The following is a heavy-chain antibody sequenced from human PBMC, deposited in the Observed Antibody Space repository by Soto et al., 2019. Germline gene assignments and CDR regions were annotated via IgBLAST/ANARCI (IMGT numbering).Heavy chain of an antibody. CDR3: AKVRYSSPMGYYYGMDV. D-gene: IGHD6-19*01. V-gene: IGHV1-69*13. CDR1: RVAFSKFI. J-gene: IGHJ6*02. Sequence: ASVKVSCKASRVAFSKFIVTWVRQAPGLGLEWVGGIIPIFGTANYAQKFQGRVTIAADESTSTSYMEVNNLRSEDTAVYYCAKVRYSSPMGYYYGMDVWGQGTTVTVSS. CDR2: IIPIFGTA.